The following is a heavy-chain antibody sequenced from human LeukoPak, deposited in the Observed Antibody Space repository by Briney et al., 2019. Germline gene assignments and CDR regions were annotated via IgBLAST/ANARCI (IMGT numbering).Heavy chain of an antibody. J-gene: IGHJ4*02. Sequence: GGSLRLSCAASGFTFSSYAMSWIRQAPGKGLEWVSAISGSGGSTYYADSVKGRFTISRDNSKNTLYLQMNSLRAEDTAVYYCAKGPREWELLRISDYWGQGTLVTVSS. D-gene: IGHD1-26*01. CDR1: GFTFSSYA. V-gene: IGHV3-23*01. CDR2: ISGSGGST. CDR3: AKGPREWELLRISDY.